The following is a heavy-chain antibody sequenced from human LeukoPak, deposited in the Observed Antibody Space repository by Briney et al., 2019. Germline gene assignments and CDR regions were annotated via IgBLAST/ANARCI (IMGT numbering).Heavy chain of an antibody. D-gene: IGHD1-26*01. CDR3: ARTIVGATPWFDP. Sequence: LRLSCAASGFTFSSYAMSWVRQHPGKGLEWIGYIYYSGSTYYNPSLKSRVTISVDTSKNQFSLKLSSVTAADTAVYYCARTIVGATPWFDPWGQGTLVTVSS. J-gene: IGHJ5*02. CDR2: IYYSGST. V-gene: IGHV4-31*02. CDR1: GFTFSSYA.